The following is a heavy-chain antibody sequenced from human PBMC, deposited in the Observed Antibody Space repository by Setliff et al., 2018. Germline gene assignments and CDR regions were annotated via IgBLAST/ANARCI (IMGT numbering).Heavy chain of an antibody. CDR1: GFVFGTYG. CDR2: INQRGSDQ. D-gene: IGHD3-3*01. J-gene: IGHJ5*02. V-gene: IGHV3-7*01. Sequence: GESLTISCAASGFVFGTYGMHWVRQAPGKGLDWVANINQRGSDQFYVESVKGRFTISRDNAKNSLYLQMNSLRVEDTAVHYCARDVFDFRTGQAGPWGQGTLVTVSS. CDR3: ARDVFDFRTGQAGP.